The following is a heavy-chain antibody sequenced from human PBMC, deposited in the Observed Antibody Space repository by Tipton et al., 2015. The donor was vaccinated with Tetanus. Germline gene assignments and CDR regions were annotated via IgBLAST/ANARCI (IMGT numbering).Heavy chain of an antibody. CDR3: ARAAGGGRRINGPAGIDY. CDR1: GYTFTSYL. CDR2: INPNDGER. D-gene: IGHD1-20*01. J-gene: IGHJ4*02. Sequence: QSGAEVKKPGASVKISCKASGYTFTSYLIHWVRQAPGQGLEWMGIINPNDGERMYAQRFQGRLTMTRDTSTSTVYMDLNSLRSEDPAAYYCARAAGGGRRINGPAGIDYWGQGTLVTVSS. V-gene: IGHV1-46*01.